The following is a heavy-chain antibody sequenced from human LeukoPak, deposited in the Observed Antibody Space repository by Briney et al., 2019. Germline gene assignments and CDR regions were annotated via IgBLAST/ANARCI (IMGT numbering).Heavy chain of an antibody. CDR2: IYYSGST. J-gene: IGHJ6*03. V-gene: IGHV4-39*07. Sequence: SETLSLTCTVSGGSISSSSYYWGWIRQPPGKGLEWIGSIYYSGSTYYNPSLKSRVTISVDTSKNQFSLKLSSVTAADTAVYYCARYYDFWSGHYYYYMDVWGKGTTVTVSS. D-gene: IGHD3-3*01. CDR3: ARYYDFWSGHYYYYMDV. CDR1: GGSISSSSYY.